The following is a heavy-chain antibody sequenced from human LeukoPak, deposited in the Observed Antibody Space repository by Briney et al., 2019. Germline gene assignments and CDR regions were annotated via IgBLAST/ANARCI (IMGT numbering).Heavy chain of an antibody. CDR1: GGSINSHY. CDR2: IFNTGNT. V-gene: IGHV4-59*11. CDR3: ASRPADTTWYGVFDY. Sequence: SETLSLTCSVSGGSINSHYWSWIRQPPGRRLEWIGYIFNTGNTNYNPSLASRVTMSVGTSRAQFFLRLSPVPAADTAIYYCASRPADTTWYGVFDYWSQGTLVTVSS. J-gene: IGHJ4*02. D-gene: IGHD3-10*01.